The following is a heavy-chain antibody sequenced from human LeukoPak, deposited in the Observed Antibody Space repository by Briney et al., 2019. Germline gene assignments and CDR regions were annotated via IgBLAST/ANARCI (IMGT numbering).Heavy chain of an antibody. D-gene: IGHD3-10*01. CDR2: ISSSSSYI. V-gene: IGHV3-21*01. CDR3: ARAYGMYCYGSDPDY. CDR1: GFTFSSYS. Sequence: PGGSLRLSCAASGFTFSSYSMNWVRQAPGKGLEWVSSISSSSSYIYYADSVKGRFTISRDNAKNSLYLQMNSLRAEDTAVYYCARAYGMYCYGSDPDYWGQGTLVAVSS. J-gene: IGHJ4*02.